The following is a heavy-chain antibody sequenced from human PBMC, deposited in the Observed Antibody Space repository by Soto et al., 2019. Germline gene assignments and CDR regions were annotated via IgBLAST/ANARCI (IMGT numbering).Heavy chain of an antibody. CDR3: ARHKSGSDWLDP. J-gene: IGHJ5*02. CDR2: MFYSGAT. Sequence: SETLSLTCTASGGSISDISYCWGWIRQPPGKGLQWIGCMFYSGATYYNPSLKNRVTLSVDTSNNEFSLKLVSVTAPDTAVYYCARHKSGSDWLDPWGQGTLVTVSS. CDR1: GGSISDISYC. V-gene: IGHV4-39*01. D-gene: IGHD2-15*01.